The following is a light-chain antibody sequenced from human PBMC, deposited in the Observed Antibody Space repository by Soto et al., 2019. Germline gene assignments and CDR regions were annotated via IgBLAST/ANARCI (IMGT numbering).Light chain of an antibody. V-gene: IGKV1-33*01. J-gene: IGKJ3*01. CDR2: GAS. CDR3: QYYDNLPPFT. Sequence: DIQMTQSPSSLSASVGDRVTITCQASQDIRKYLNWYQQKPGRAPKLLIYGASNLETGVPSRFSGSGYGTDFTFPISSLQPQDIVTYYCQYYDNLPPFTFGPGPKVAIK. CDR1: QDIRKY.